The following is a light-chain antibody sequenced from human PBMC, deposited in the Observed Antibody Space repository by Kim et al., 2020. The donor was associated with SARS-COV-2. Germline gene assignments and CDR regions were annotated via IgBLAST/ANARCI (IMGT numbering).Light chain of an antibody. V-gene: IGLV2-14*03. CDR3: TSSGSGATVI. J-gene: IGLJ2*01. CDR1: RSDVGVSEH. Sequence: GHSSTMSCTGTRSDVGVSEHVSCCQQYPGKAPTPVFYDVTNRPSGVSTRFSASKSGNAASQTISGLQAEDGADYYCTSSGSGATVIFGGGTQLTVL. CDR2: DVT.